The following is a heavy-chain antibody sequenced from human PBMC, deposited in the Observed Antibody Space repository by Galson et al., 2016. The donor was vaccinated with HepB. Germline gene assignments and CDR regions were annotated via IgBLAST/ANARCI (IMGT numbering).Heavy chain of an antibody. D-gene: IGHD3-3*01. J-gene: IGHJ5*02. CDR1: GGSIGSGGYF. CDR3: ARDSSRFFHWFHP. V-gene: IGHV4-31*11. CDR2: IHYSGST. Sequence: TLSLTCAVSGGSIGSGGYFWSRIRQHPGKGLEWIGNIHYSGSTYYNPSLKSRVTISVDTSGNQFSLNLTSVTAADTAVYYCARDSSRFFHWFHPWGQGTLVTVSS.